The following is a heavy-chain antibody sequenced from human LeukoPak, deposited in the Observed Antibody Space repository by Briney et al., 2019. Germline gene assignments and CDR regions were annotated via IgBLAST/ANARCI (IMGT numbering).Heavy chain of an antibody. CDR1: GFTFSSYG. D-gene: IGHD2-8*01. J-gene: IGHJ3*02. V-gene: IGHV3-30*02. CDR3: AKEGVGYALEAFDT. Sequence: GGSLRLSCAASGFTFSSYGMHWVRQAPRKGLEWVAFIRYDGSNKYYADSVKGRFTMSRDNSKNTLYLQMNSLRAEDTAVYYCAKEGVGYALEAFDTWGQGTMVTVSS. CDR2: IRYDGSNK.